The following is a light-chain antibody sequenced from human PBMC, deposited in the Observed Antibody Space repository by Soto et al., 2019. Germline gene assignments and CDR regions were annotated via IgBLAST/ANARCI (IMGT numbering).Light chain of an antibody. V-gene: IGKV3-15*01. J-gene: IGKJ2*01. Sequence: EIVMTQSPATLSVSPGERATLSCRASQSVSDKSAWYQQKPGQAPRLLIFGASTRGRGIPARFSGSGSGTEFTLTISSLQSEDFAVYYCQQYKSWPYTFGQGNKLEIK. CDR1: QSVSDK. CDR2: GAS. CDR3: QQYKSWPYT.